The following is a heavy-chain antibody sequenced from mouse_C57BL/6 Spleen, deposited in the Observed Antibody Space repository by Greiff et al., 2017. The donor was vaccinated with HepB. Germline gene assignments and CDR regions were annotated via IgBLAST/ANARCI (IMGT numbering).Heavy chain of an antibody. CDR3: ARDYGSSYVYAMDY. Sequence: VQLQQSGPELVKPGASVKISCKASGYTFTDYYINWVKQRPGQGLEWIGWIYPGSGNTKYNEKFKGKATLTVDKSSSTAYMELNSLTSEDSAVYYCARDYGSSYVYAMDYWGQGTSVTVSS. CDR2: IYPGSGNT. J-gene: IGHJ4*01. V-gene: IGHV1-84*01. CDR1: GYTFTDYY. D-gene: IGHD1-1*01.